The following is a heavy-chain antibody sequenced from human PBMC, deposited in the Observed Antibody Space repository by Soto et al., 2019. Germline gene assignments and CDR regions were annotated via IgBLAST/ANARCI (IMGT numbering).Heavy chain of an antibody. Sequence: EVQLLESGGGLVQPGGSLRLSCAASGFTFSSYAMIWVRQAPGKGLEWVSTIRDRGGTTNYADSVKGRFTISRDNSTNTLYLQMNSLRAEDTAVYYCLKDAFGDYRWYFDLWGRGTLVTVSS. CDR2: IRDRGGTT. J-gene: IGHJ2*01. CDR1: GFTFSSYA. V-gene: IGHV3-23*01. CDR3: LKDAFGDYRWYFDL. D-gene: IGHD4-17*01.